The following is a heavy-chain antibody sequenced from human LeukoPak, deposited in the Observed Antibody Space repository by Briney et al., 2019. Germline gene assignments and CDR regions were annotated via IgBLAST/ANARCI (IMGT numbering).Heavy chain of an antibody. CDR2: ISGSGGST. V-gene: IGHV3-23*01. CDR1: GFTFSSYG. Sequence: PGGSLRLSCAASGFTFSSYGMSWVRQAPGKGLEWVSAISGSGGSTYYADSVKGRFTISRDNSKNTLYLQMNSLRAEDTAVYYCAKKHSSGWYYYYMDVWGKGTTVTVSS. D-gene: IGHD6-19*01. CDR3: AKKHSSGWYYYYMDV. J-gene: IGHJ6*03.